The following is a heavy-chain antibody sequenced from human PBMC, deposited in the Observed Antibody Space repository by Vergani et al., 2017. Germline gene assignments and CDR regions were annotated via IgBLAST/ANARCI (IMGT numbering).Heavy chain of an antibody. V-gene: IGHV1-24*01. CDR1: GYSLTELT. Sequence: QVQLVQSGSEVRKPGASVKVSCQASGYSLTELTIHWVRQAPGKGLEWMGGFDPEHGEVTFAHHIQGRVTMTEDRSTDTAYMELSSLRPEETALYYCAIGTDYYDSSGYYLDYWGQGTLVTVSS. J-gene: IGHJ4*02. CDR2: FDPEHGEV. D-gene: IGHD3-22*01. CDR3: AIGTDYYDSSGYYLDY.